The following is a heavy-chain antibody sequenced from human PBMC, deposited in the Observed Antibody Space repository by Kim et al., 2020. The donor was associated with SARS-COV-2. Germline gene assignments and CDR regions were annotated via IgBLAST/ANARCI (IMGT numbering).Heavy chain of an antibody. CDR3: ARNGNFHGGNYPFDY. CDR2: IYYTGRT. CDR1: GGSINNYY. J-gene: IGHJ4*02. Sequence: SETLSLTCGVFGGSINNYYWSWIRQPPGKGLEWIAYIYYTGRTDYNPSLKSRVTISLDTSKNEFSLKLNSVTAADTAVYYCARNGNFHGGNYPFDYWGQGTLVTVAS. V-gene: IGHV4-59*08. D-gene: IGHD3-3*01.